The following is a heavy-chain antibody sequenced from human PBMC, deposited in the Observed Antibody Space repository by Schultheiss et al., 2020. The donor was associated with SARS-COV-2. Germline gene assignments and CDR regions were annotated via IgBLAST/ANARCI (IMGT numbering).Heavy chain of an antibody. V-gene: IGHV3-74*01. Sequence: GGSLRLSCAASGFTFSSYGMHWVRQAPGKGLVWVSRINSDGSSTSYADSVKGRFTISRDNAKNTLYLQMNSLRAEDTAVYYCARGGVGARNWFDPWGQGTLVTVSS. J-gene: IGHJ5*02. D-gene: IGHD1-26*01. CDR2: INSDGSST. CDR1: GFTFSSYG. CDR3: ARGGVGARNWFDP.